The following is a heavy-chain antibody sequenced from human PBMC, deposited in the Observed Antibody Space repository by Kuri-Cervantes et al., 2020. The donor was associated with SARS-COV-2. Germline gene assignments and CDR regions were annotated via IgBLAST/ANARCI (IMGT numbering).Heavy chain of an antibody. J-gene: IGHJ3*02. V-gene: IGHV3-64*04. CDR1: GFTFSKYA. Sequence: GESLKISCSASGFTFSKYAMHWVRQASGKGLEYVSAITNSGGSTYYADSVKGRFTISRDNSKNTLYLQMNSLRAEDTAVYYCAGEIVGISEGAFDIWGQGTMVTVSS. CDR2: ITNSGGST. CDR3: AGEIVGISEGAFDI. D-gene: IGHD2-21*01.